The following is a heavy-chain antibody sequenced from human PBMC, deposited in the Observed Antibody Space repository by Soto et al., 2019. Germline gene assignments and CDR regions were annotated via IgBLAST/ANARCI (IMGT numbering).Heavy chain of an antibody. CDR2: ISGSGGST. CDR3: AKEASYCSSTSCYGPYGMDV. CDR1: GFTFSSYA. Sequence: GGSLRLSCAASGFTFSSYAMSWVRQAPGKGLEWVSAISGSGGSTYYADSVKGRFTISGDNSKNTLYLQMNSLRAEDTAVYYCAKEASYCSSTSCYGPYGMDVWGQGTTVTVSS. D-gene: IGHD2-2*01. J-gene: IGHJ6*02. V-gene: IGHV3-23*01.